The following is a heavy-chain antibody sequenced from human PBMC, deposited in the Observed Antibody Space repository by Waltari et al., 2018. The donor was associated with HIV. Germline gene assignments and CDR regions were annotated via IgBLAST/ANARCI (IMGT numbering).Heavy chain of an antibody. Sequence: QLQLQESGPGLVKPSETLSLTCTVSGGSISSSSYYWGWIRQPPGKGLEWIGSIYYSWSTYYNPSLKSRVTISVDTSKNQFSLKLSSVTAADTAVYYCARGGVVVVAASGGFYYYGMDVWGQGTTVTVSS. CDR1: GGSISSSSYY. CDR2: IYYSWST. V-gene: IGHV4-39*07. J-gene: IGHJ6*02. CDR3: ARGGVVVVAASGGFYYYGMDV. D-gene: IGHD2-15*01.